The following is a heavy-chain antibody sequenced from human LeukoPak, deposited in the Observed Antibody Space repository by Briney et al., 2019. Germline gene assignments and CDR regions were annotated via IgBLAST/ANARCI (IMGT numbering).Heavy chain of an antibody. CDR2: IYNSGNT. Sequence: SGPLSLPFPVSGGSISSYHWSWIRPPPGKGLEWIGSIYNSGNTNYNPSLKSRVTISVDTSKNQFSLKLSSVTAADTAVYYCARGDSSSWFKYYGMDVWGQGTTVTVSS. V-gene: IGHV4-59*01. J-gene: IGHJ6*02. D-gene: IGHD6-13*01. CDR3: ARGDSSSWFKYYGMDV. CDR1: GGSISSYH.